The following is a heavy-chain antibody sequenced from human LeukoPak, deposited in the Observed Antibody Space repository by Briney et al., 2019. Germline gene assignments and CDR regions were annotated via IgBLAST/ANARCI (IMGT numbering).Heavy chain of an antibody. Sequence: GGSLRLSCAASGFTFSNAWMSWVRQAPGKGLEWVGRIKSKTDGGTTDYAAPVKGRFTISRDDSKNTLYLQMNSLKTEDTAVYYCTTCGYSGYDYYYYMDVWGKGTTVTVSS. CDR2: IKSKTDGGTT. CDR1: GFTFSNAW. D-gene: IGHD5-12*01. V-gene: IGHV3-15*01. CDR3: TTCGYSGYDYYYYMDV. J-gene: IGHJ6*03.